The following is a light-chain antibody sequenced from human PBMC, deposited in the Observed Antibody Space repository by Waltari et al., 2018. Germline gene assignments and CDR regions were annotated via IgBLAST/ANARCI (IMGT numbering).Light chain of an antibody. Sequence: SYEVTQPPSVSVSPGQTATITCSGDKVGDKSVCWYQQKAGQSPVLLSYRDNIRPSGIPERFSGSTSGTTAALTISGTQALDEADYHCQAWDSGIVFGGGTKLTVL. CDR1: KVGDKS. V-gene: IGLV3-1*01. CDR2: RDN. CDR3: QAWDSGIV. J-gene: IGLJ2*01.